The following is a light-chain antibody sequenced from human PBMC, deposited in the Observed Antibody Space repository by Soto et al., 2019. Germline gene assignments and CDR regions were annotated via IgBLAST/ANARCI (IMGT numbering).Light chain of an antibody. CDR3: QQYGSSPT. J-gene: IGKJ5*01. Sequence: EIVLTQSPGTLSLSPGERATLSCRASQSVSSSYLAWYQQKTGQAPRLLIYVASSRATGIPDRFSGSGSGTDFTLTISRLEPEDFAVYYCQQYGSSPTFGQETRLEIK. V-gene: IGKV3-20*01. CDR2: VAS. CDR1: QSVSSSY.